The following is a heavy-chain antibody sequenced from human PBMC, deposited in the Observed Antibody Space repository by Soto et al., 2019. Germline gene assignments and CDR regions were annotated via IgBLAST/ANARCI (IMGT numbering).Heavy chain of an antibody. CDR1: GYTFTNYW. D-gene: IGHD6-19*01. CDR2: IYPSDLDT. Sequence: PGESLKISCKGLGYTFTNYWIGWVRQMPGKGLEWMGLIYPSDLDTRYSPSFQGQVTISADKSVSTAYLQWNSLKASDTAMYYCAPPGPGVAASFWGQGTQVAVSS. CDR3: APPGPGVAASF. V-gene: IGHV5-51*01. J-gene: IGHJ4*02.